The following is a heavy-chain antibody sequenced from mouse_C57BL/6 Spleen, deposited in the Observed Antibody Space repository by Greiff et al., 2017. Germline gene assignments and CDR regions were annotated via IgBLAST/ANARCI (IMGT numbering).Heavy chain of an antibody. J-gene: IGHJ4*01. CDR3: ARQDYYGSSFLYYYAMDY. V-gene: IGHV5-6*01. D-gene: IGHD1-1*01. CDR1: GFTFSSYG. CDR2: ISSGGSYT. Sequence: EVQRVESGGDLVKPGGSLKLSCAASGFTFSSYGMSWVRQTPDKRLEWVATISSGGSYTYYPDSVKGRFTISRDNAKNTLYLQMSSLKSEDTAMYYCARQDYYGSSFLYYYAMDYWGQGTSVTVSS.